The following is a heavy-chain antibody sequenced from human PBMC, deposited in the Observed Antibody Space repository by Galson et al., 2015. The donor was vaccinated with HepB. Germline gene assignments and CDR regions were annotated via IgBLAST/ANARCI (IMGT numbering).Heavy chain of an antibody. Sequence: SLRLSCAASGFTFSSYAMHWVRQAPGKGLEWVAIISNDESNKYYADSVKGRFTISRDNSKNTLHLQMDSLRTEDTAVYYCARAWFGELLSYFFDYWGQGALVTVSS. CDR1: GFTFSSYA. D-gene: IGHD3-10*01. CDR2: ISNDESNK. CDR3: ARAWFGELLSYFFDY. V-gene: IGHV3-30*04. J-gene: IGHJ4*02.